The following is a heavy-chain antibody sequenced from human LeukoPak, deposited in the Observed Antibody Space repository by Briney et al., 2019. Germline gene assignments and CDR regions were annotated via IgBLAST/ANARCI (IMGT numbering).Heavy chain of an antibody. CDR1: GGTFSSYA. V-gene: IGHV1-69*04. CDR3: ARTLYSSSSGQPFDY. Sequence: GASVKVSCKASGGTFSSYAISWVRQAPGQGLEWMGRIIPILGIANYAQKFQGRVTITADKSTSTAYMELSSLRSEDTAVYYCARTLYSSSSGQPFDYWGQGTLVTVSS. D-gene: IGHD6-6*01. CDR2: IIPILGIA. J-gene: IGHJ4*02.